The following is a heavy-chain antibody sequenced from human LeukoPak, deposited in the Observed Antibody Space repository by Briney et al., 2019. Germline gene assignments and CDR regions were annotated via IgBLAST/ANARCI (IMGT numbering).Heavy chain of an antibody. Sequence: GGSLRLSCAASGFTFSSYMMNWVRHAPGQGLVWVSRIKGDGISTNYADSVKGRFTISRDIAKNTLYLQMNSLRAEDTGVYYCAKDHYWSIDYWGRGTLVTVSS. J-gene: IGHJ4*02. D-gene: IGHD3-3*01. CDR2: IKGDGIST. CDR1: GFTFSSYM. V-gene: IGHV3-74*01. CDR3: AKDHYWSIDY.